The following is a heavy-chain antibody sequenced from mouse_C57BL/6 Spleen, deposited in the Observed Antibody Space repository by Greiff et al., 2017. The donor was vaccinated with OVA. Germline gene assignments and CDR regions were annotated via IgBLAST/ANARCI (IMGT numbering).Heavy chain of an antibody. CDR2: INPNNGGT. D-gene: IGHD1-1*01. CDR3: ARHYYYGSSWGGY. CDR1: GYTFTDYY. J-gene: IGHJ2*01. V-gene: IGHV1-26*01. Sequence: VQLQQSGPELVKPGASVKISCKASGYTFTDYYMNWVKQSHGKSLEWIGDINPNNGGTSYNQKFKGKATLTVDKSSSTAYMELRSLTSEDSAVYYCARHYYYGSSWGGYWGQGTTLTVSS.